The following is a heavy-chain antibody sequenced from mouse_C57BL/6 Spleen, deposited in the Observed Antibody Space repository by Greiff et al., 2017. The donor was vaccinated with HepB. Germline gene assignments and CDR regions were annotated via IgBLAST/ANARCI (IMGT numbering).Heavy chain of an antibody. CDR2: IDPSDSYT. Sequence: VQLQQPGAELVMPGASVKLSCKASGYTFTSYWMHWVKQRPGQGLEWIGEIDPSDSYTNYNQKFKGKSTLTVDKSYSTAYMQLSSLTSEDSAVYYCARGQRMYGNYGYWGQGTTLTVSS. D-gene: IGHD2-10*02. CDR1: GYTFTSYW. J-gene: IGHJ2*01. V-gene: IGHV1-69*01. CDR3: ARGQRMYGNYGY.